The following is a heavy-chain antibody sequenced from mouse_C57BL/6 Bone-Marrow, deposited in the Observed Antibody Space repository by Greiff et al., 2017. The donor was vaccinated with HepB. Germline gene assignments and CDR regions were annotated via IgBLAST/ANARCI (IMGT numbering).Heavy chain of an antibody. Sequence: VQLQQPGAELVMPGASVKLSCKASGYTFTSYWMHWVKQRPGQGLVWIGEIDPSDSYTNYNQKFKGKSTLTVDKSSSTAYMQLSSLTSEDSAVYYCARGGGSLDYWGQGTTLTVSS. D-gene: IGHD1-1*01. CDR3: ARGGGSLDY. CDR1: GYTFTSYW. V-gene: IGHV1-69*01. CDR2: IDPSDSYT. J-gene: IGHJ2*01.